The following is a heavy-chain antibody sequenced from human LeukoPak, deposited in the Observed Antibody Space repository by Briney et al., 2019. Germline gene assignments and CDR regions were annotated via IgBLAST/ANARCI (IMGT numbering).Heavy chain of an antibody. CDR1: GFTFSSYA. J-gene: IGHJ5*01. CDR2: ISGSGSRT. D-gene: IGHD6-19*01. Sequence: PGGSLRLSCAASGFTFSSYAMSWVRQAPGKGLKWVSSISGSGSRTYYADSVTGLFTISRDNSKKSLSLQMNILSADDTAVYYCENSYQWRAYNWFDSWGQGTLVTVSS. CDR3: ENSYQWRAYNWFDS. V-gene: IGHV3-23*01.